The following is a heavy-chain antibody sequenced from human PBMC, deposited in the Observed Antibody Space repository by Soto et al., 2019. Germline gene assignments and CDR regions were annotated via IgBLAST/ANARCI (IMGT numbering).Heavy chain of an antibody. V-gene: IGHV3-21*01. D-gene: IGHD6-6*01. Sequence: GGSLRLSCAASGFTFSSYSMNWVRQAPGKGLEWVPSISSSSSYIYYADSVKGRFTISRDNAKNSLYLQMNSLRAEDTAVYDCARIQLGYDAFDIWGQGTMVTVSS. J-gene: IGHJ3*02. CDR1: GFTFSSYS. CDR3: ARIQLGYDAFDI. CDR2: ISSSSSYI.